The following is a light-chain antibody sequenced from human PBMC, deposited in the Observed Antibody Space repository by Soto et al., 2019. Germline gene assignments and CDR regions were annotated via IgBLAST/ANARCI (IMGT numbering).Light chain of an antibody. CDR2: KAS. V-gene: IGKV1-5*03. CDR3: QQYKSHRRT. Sequence: DIQMTQSPSSLSASVGDRVTIHCRASLPISNYLAWYQQKPGKAPKLLIYKASSLQTGVPSRFSGSGSGTEFTLTISSLQPDDFATYYCQQYKSHRRTFAQGTKVDI. J-gene: IGKJ1*01. CDR1: LPISNY.